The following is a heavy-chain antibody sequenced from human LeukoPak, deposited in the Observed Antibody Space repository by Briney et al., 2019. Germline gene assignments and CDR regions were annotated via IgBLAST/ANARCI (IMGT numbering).Heavy chain of an antibody. V-gene: IGHV4-59*08. CDR1: GASISSYY. CDR2: LYSSGNT. CDR3: ARQYCGRSACSPHFDY. D-gene: IGHD2-21*01. Sequence: PSDTLSLTCTVSGASISSYYWSWIRQPPGKVLEWIGYLYSSGNTNYNPSLKSRVTISLDTSKNHFSLRLSSVTAADTAVYHCARQYCGRSACSPHFDYWGQGTLVTVSS. J-gene: IGHJ4*02.